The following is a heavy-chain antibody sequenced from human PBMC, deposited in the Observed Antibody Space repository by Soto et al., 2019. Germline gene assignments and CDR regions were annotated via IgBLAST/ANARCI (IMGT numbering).Heavy chain of an antibody. J-gene: IGHJ6*02. Sequence: ELQLVETGGGLSQTGGSLRLSCAASGFSISSNYIAWVRQPPGKGLEWVSTTFSGGNTEYAASVKGRCSISRDNYKNTLYLHMENPRVEDTAVYYCARKPPSAIQWWAFGMAVWGQGTAVSVS. CDR3: ARKPPSAIQWWAFGMAV. V-gene: IGHV3-53*02. D-gene: IGHD2-21*01. CDR2: TFSGGNT. CDR1: GFSISSNY.